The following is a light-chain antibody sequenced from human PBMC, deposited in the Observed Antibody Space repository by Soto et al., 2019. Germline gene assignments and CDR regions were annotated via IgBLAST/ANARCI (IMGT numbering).Light chain of an antibody. CDR3: SSYSSLTLHV. V-gene: IGLV2-14*03. CDR2: DVS. CDR1: SSDVGGYNY. J-gene: IGLJ1*01. Sequence: QSVLNQPSSVFGSPGQSITIPCTGASSDVGGYNYVSWYQQHPGKAPKLMIYDVSNRPSGVSNRFSGSKSGNTASLTISGLQADYEADYYSSSYSSLTLHVFRTGTKVT.